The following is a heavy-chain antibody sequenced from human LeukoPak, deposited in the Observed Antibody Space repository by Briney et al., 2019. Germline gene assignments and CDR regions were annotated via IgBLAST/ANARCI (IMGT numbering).Heavy chain of an antibody. CDR2: IYHSGST. D-gene: IGHD3-3*01. CDR1: GGSISSSNW. V-gene: IGHV4-4*02. J-gene: IGHJ3*02. Sequence: SGTLSLTCAVSGGSISSSNWWSWVRQPPGKGLEWIGEIYHSGSTNYNPSLKSRVTISVDKSKNQFSLKLSSVTAADTAVYYCARGLRSLTRMDGFDIWGQGTMVTVSS. CDR3: ARGLRSLTRMDGFDI.